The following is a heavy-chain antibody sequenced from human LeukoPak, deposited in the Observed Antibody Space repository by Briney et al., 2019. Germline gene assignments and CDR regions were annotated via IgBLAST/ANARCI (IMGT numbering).Heavy chain of an antibody. D-gene: IGHD3-22*01. J-gene: IGHJ4*02. CDR3: AAMILGGRDY. Sequence: GGSLRLSCAASGFTFSSYWMHWVRQAPGKGPEWVSRLSPDGSDRSYADSVQGRFTISRDNAKNTVYLQMNSLRAEDTAVYYCAAMILGGRDYWGQGTLVTVSS. CDR2: LSPDGSDR. V-gene: IGHV3-74*01. CDR1: GFTFSSYW.